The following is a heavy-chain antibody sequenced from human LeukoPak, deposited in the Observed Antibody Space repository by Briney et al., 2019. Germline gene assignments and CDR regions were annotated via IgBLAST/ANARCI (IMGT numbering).Heavy chain of an antibody. Sequence: SDTLTLTCTVCGGSISDTKYYWGWIRQPPGKGLEWIGYIYYSGSTYYNPSLKSRVTISVDTSKNQFSLKLNSVTAADTAVYYCARLQGGRSGYYPFNQWGQGTLVTVSS. CDR1: GGSISDTKYY. D-gene: IGHD3-22*01. CDR3: ARLQGGRSGYYPFNQ. CDR2: IYYSGST. V-gene: IGHV4-30-4*02. J-gene: IGHJ4*02.